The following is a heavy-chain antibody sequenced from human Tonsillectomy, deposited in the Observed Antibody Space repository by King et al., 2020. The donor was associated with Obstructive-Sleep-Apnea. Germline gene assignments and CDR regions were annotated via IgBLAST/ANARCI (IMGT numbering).Heavy chain of an antibody. D-gene: IGHD6-19*01. CDR2: INHSGSP. CDR3: ARSSRPGYSSGWYGNWFDP. J-gene: IGHJ5*02. CDR1: GGSFSGYY. Sequence: VQLQQWGAGLLKPSETLSLTCAVYGGSFSGYYWSWIRQPPGKGLEWIGEINHSGSPNYNPSLKSRVTISVEPSKNQFSLKLSSVTAADTAVYYCARSSRPGYSSGWYGNWFDPWGQGTLVTVSS. V-gene: IGHV4-34*01.